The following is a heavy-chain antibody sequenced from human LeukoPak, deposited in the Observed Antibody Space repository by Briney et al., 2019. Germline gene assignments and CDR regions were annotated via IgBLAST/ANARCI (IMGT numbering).Heavy chain of an antibody. Sequence: SVKVSCKASGGTFSSYAISWVRQAPGQGLEWMGGIIPIFGTANYAQKFQGRVTITADESTSTAYMELSSLRSEDTAVYYCARGRFRWELEIRDFDYWGQGTLVTVSS. D-gene: IGHD1-26*01. J-gene: IGHJ4*02. CDR3: ARGRFRWELEIRDFDY. V-gene: IGHV1-69*13. CDR1: GGTFSSYA. CDR2: IIPIFGTA.